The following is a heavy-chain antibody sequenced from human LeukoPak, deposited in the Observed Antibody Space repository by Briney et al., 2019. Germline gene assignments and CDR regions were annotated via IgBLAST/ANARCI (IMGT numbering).Heavy chain of an antibody. CDR3: AKGLKYCSGGSCSLYMDV. V-gene: IGHV3-33*06. Sequence: GGSLRLSCAASGFTFSAYNMHWVRQAPGKGLEWVAVLWDDGSRKYSADSVRGRFTISRDNSKNTLYLQMNSLRAEDTAVYYCAKGLKYCSGGSCSLYMDVWGKGTTVTVSS. J-gene: IGHJ6*03. D-gene: IGHD2-15*01. CDR1: GFTFSAYN. CDR2: LWDDGSRK.